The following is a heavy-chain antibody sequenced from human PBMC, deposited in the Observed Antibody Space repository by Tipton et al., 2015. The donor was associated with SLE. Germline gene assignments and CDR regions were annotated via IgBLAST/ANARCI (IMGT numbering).Heavy chain of an antibody. CDR1: GFTFSSYW. CDR3: ARDSSTWNGLYYGMDV. D-gene: IGHD6-13*01. CDR2: MKYDGSEE. J-gene: IGHJ6*02. Sequence: SLRLSCAASGFTFSSYWMSWVRQAPGKGLEWVANMKYDGSEEYYVDSVKGRFTISRDNAKNSLYLEMSSLRAEDTALYYCARDSSTWNGLYYGMDVWGQGTTVTVSS. V-gene: IGHV3-7*01.